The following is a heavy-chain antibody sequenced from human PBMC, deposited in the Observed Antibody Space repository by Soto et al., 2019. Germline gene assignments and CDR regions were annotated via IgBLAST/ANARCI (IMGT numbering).Heavy chain of an antibody. Sequence: GASVKVSCKASGYIFTSYAMHWVRQAPGQRLEWMGWINAGNGKTKYSQKFQGRVTITRDTSASTAYMEVSSLRSEDTAVYYCARDSRGWELLAYYYYGMDVWGQGTTVTVSS. V-gene: IGHV1-3*01. CDR3: ARDSRGWELLAYYYYGMDV. J-gene: IGHJ6*02. CDR2: INAGNGKT. D-gene: IGHD1-26*01. CDR1: GYIFTSYA.